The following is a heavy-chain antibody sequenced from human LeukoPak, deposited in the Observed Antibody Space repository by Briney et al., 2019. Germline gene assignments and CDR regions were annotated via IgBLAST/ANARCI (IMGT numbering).Heavy chain of an antibody. CDR1: GFTFRSYG. Sequence: GGSLRLSCAASGFTFRSYGMHWVRQAPGKGLEWVAFIRYDGSNKYYADSVKGRFTISRDNSKNTLYLQMNSLRAEDTAVYYCASCRGSCYSGQYYFHYWGQGTLVTVSS. J-gene: IGHJ4*02. CDR2: IRYDGSNK. CDR3: ASCRGSCYSGQYYFHY. V-gene: IGHV3-30*02. D-gene: IGHD2-15*01.